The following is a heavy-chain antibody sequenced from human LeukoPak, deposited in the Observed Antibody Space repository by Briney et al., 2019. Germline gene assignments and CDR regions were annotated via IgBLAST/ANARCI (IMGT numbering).Heavy chain of an antibody. CDR3: ARDTPSYSGSYLNWFDP. CDR1: GYTFTGYY. J-gene: IGHJ5*02. V-gene: IGHV1-2*02. Sequence: ASVKVSCKASGYTFTGYYMHWVRQAPGQGLEWMGWINPNSGGTNYAQKFQGRVTMTRDTSISTAYVELSRLRSDDTAVYYCARDTPSYSGSYLNWFDPWGQGTLVTVSS. D-gene: IGHD1-26*01. CDR2: INPNSGGT.